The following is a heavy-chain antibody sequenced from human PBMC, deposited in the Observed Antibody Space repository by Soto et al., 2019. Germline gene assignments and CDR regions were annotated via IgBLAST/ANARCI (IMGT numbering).Heavy chain of an antibody. Sequence: DSVKVSCKASGYTFTRYDIKWVRQATGQGLEWMGWMNPNSVNTGYAQKLQGRVTMNRKTSISTAYMELSSLRSEDTALYYCARDRVSPTGDGWFDPWGQGTLVTVSS. V-gene: IGHV1-8*01. CDR3: ARDRVSPTGDGWFDP. J-gene: IGHJ5*02. CDR2: MNPNSVNT. D-gene: IGHD7-27*01. CDR1: GYTFTRYD.